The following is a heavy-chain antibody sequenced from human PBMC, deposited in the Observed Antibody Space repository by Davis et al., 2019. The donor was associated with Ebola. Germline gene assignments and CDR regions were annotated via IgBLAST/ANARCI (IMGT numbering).Heavy chain of an antibody. CDR1: GGSVSSGGHY. Sequence: MPGGSLRLSCTVSGGSVSSGGHYWSWIRQPPGKGLEWIAYIYYSGSTHYNPSLKSRATISVDTSRNQFSLRLSSVTAADTAVYYCAVHTVVVTDIRAEYFQHWGQGTLATVSS. J-gene: IGHJ1*01. CDR2: IYYSGST. V-gene: IGHV4-61*08. D-gene: IGHD2-21*02. CDR3: AVHTVVVTDIRAEYFQH.